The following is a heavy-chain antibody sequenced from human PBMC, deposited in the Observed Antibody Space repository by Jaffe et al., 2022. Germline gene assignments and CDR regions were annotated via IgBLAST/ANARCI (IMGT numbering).Heavy chain of an antibody. CDR2: IGGSGITL. V-gene: IGHV3-48*03. D-gene: IGHD7-27*01. Sequence: EVQLVESGGGLVQPGGSLRLSCEASGFTFNTYEMNWVRQAPGKGLEWVSYIGGSGITLYADSVQGRFTISRDNGKNSLYLQMNSLRVEDTAVYYCARGLTGDGDTCDYWGQGTLVTVSS. CDR3: ARGLTGDGDTCDY. CDR1: GFTFNTYE. J-gene: IGHJ4*02.